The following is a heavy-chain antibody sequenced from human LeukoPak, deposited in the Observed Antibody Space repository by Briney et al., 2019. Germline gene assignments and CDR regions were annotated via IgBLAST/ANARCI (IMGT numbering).Heavy chain of an antibody. J-gene: IGHJ5*02. CDR3: AREWDYGDYPNWFDP. V-gene: IGHV1-18*01. CDR1: GYTFTSYG. D-gene: IGHD4-17*01. CDR2: ISAYNGNT. Sequence: ASVKVSCKASGYTFTSYGISWVRQAPGQGLEWMGWISAYNGNTNYAQKLQGRVTMTTDTSTSTAYMELRSLRSDDTAVYYCAREWDYGDYPNWFDPWGQGTLVTVSS.